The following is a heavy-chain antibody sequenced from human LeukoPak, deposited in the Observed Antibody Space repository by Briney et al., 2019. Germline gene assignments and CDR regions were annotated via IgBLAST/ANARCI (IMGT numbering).Heavy chain of an antibody. Sequence: ASVKVSCKASGYTFTSYGISWVRQAPGQGLEWMGWISAYNGNTNYAQKLQGRVTMTTDTSTSTAYMELRSLRSDDTAVYYCARDQYDLVDSHYYYGMDVWGQGTTVTVSS. J-gene: IGHJ6*02. CDR2: ISAYNGNT. CDR1: GYTFTSYG. CDR3: ARDQYDLVDSHYYYGMDV. D-gene: IGHD2/OR15-2a*01. V-gene: IGHV1-18*01.